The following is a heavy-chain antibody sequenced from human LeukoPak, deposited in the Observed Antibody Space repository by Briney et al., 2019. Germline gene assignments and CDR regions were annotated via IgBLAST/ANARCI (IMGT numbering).Heavy chain of an antibody. Sequence: SETLSLTCTVSGGSISSSSYYWGWIRQPPGKGLEWIGSIYYSGNTYYNPSLKSRVTISVDTSKNQFSLKLNSVTAADTAVYYCARHATVTSFTFDYWGQGTLVTVSS. D-gene: IGHD4-17*01. CDR1: GGSISSSSYY. J-gene: IGHJ4*02. CDR2: IYYSGNT. V-gene: IGHV4-39*01. CDR3: ARHATVTSFTFDY.